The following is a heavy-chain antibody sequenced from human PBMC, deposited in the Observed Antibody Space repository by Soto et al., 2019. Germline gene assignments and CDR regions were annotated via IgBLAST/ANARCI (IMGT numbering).Heavy chain of an antibody. CDR1: GFTTDHYG. J-gene: IGHJ4*02. CDR3: ARDLSITAEPFDC. Sequence: EVQLVESGGGVVRPGGSLRLSCTASGFTTDHYGMSWVRQGPGKGLEWVATINWDGTSIGYADSVKGRFTISRDNAKNSLYLQMNSLRAEDTASYYCARDLSITAEPFDCWGQGTLVTVSS. D-gene: IGHD3-10*01. V-gene: IGHV3-20*04. CDR2: INWDGTSI.